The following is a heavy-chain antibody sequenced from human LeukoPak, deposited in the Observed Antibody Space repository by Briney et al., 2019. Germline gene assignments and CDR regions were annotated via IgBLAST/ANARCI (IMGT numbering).Heavy chain of an antibody. D-gene: IGHD4-23*01. CDR1: GYTFTNHY. CDR3: ARDNSIGDRGWWFDP. V-gene: IGHV1-46*01. CDR2: INPSGGST. Sequence: ASVKVSCKASGYTFTNHYMHWVRQAPGQGLEWMGSINPSGGSTLYAEKFQGRIIMTRDMSTATDYMELSSLRSEDTAVYYCARDNSIGDRGWWFDPWGQGTLVTVSS. J-gene: IGHJ5*02.